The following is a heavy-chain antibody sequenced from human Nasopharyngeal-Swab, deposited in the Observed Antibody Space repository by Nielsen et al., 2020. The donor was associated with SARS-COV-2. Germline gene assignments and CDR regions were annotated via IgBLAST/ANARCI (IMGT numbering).Heavy chain of an antibody. V-gene: IGHV7-4-1*02. CDR2: INTNTGNP. J-gene: IGHJ5*02. CDR3: ARDGYFDWLALSWFDP. CDR1: GYTFTSYA. D-gene: IGHD3-9*01. Sequence: GSVKVSCKASGYTFTSYAMNWVRQAPGQGLEWMGWINTNTGNPTYAQGFTGRFVFSLDTSVSTAYLQISSLKAEDTAVYYCARDGYFDWLALSWFDPWGQGTLVTVSS.